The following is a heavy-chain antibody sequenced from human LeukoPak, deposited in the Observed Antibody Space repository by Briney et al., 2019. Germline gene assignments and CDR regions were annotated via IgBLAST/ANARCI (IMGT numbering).Heavy chain of an antibody. V-gene: IGHV3-21*01. CDR3: AKTSGSYYVGAFDI. Sequence: GGSLRLSCAASGFTFNSYSMNWVRQAPGKGLEWVSSISGSNSYIYYADSMKGRFTISRDNAKNTLYLQMNSLRAEDTAVYYCAKTSGSYYVGAFDIWGQGTMVTVSS. CDR1: GFTFNSYS. CDR2: ISGSNSYI. D-gene: IGHD1-26*01. J-gene: IGHJ3*02.